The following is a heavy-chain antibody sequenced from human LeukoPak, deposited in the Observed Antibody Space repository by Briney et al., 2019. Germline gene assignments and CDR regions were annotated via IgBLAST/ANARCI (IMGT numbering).Heavy chain of an antibody. D-gene: IGHD3-10*01. Sequence: PGGSLRLSCAASGFTFSSYGMHWVRQAPGKGLEWVAVISYDGSNKYYADSVKGRITISRDNSKNTLYLQMNSLRAEDTAVYYCAKGGDSADWGQGTLVTVSS. CDR3: AKGGDSAD. V-gene: IGHV3-30*18. CDR1: GFTFSSYG. J-gene: IGHJ4*02. CDR2: ISYDGSNK.